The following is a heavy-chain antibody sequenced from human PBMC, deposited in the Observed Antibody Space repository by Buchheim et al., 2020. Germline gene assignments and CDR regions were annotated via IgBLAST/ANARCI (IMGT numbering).Heavy chain of an antibody. CDR3: ASYSHVPYYYDSSGYLFDY. Sequence: QVQLQESGPGLVKPSGTLSLTCAVSGGSISSSNWWSWVRQPPGKGLEWIGEIYHSGSTNYNPSLKSRVTIPVDKSKNQFSLKLSSVTAADTAVYYCASYSHVPYYYDSSGYLFDYWGQGTL. CDR2: IYHSGST. V-gene: IGHV4-4*02. D-gene: IGHD3-22*01. CDR1: GGSISSSNW. J-gene: IGHJ4*02.